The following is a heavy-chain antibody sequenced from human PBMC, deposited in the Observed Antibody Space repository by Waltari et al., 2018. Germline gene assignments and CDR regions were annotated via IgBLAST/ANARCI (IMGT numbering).Heavy chain of an antibody. D-gene: IGHD4-4*01. CDR1: GFTFSSFW. V-gene: IGHV3-74*01. CDR2: INGGESTT. Sequence: EVQLVESGGGLVQPGGSLRLSCAASGFTFSSFWMYWVRQAPGKGLVDVARINGGESTTGYAESVKGRFTISRDNAKNTLYLQMNSLRAEDTAVYYCARDNNYKIDYWGQGTLVTVSS. CDR3: ARDNNYKIDY. J-gene: IGHJ4*02.